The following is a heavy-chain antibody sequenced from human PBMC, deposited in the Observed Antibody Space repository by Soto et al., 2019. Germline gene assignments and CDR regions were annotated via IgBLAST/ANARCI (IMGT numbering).Heavy chain of an antibody. CDR1: GFTFNSYA. V-gene: IGHV3-23*01. Sequence: EVQLLESGGGLVQPGGSLRLSCVASGFTFNSYAMTWVSQAPGKGLEWVSVISGGGGSRYYADSVQGRFRISRDNSKNTLYLQMDSLRAEDTAVYYCAKGDYYDSSGYSDYWCQGSLVNVSS. D-gene: IGHD3-22*01. J-gene: IGHJ4*02. CDR2: ISGGGGSR. CDR3: AKGDYYDSSGYSDY.